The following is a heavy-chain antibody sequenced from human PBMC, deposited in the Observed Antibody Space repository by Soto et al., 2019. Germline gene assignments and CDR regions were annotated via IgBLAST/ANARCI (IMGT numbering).Heavy chain of an antibody. Sequence: QVQLVESGGGVVQPGTSLRLSCAASGFRFSRYGMHWAHQAPGKGLEWVAVIWYDGSNNYHADSVKGRFTISRDNSQNTLYLQMNSLRAEDTAVYYCARDAAMAAYYYYGLDVWGQGTTVTVSS. CDR3: ARDAAMAAYYYYGLDV. CDR2: IWYDGSNN. CDR1: GFRFSRYG. V-gene: IGHV3-33*01. D-gene: IGHD5-18*01. J-gene: IGHJ6*02.